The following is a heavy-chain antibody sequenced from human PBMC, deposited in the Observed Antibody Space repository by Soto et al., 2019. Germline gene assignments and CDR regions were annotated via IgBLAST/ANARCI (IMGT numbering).Heavy chain of an antibody. J-gene: IGHJ4*02. CDR3: AREAPDFYVPMD. V-gene: IGHV4-31*03. D-gene: IGHD3-10*02. Sequence: SETLSLTCTVSGGSISSGGYYWSWIRQHPGKGLEWIGYIYYSGSTYYNSSLKSRVTISVDTSKNQFSLKLSSVTAADTAVYYCAREAPDFYVPMDWGQGTLVTVSS. CDR2: IYYSGST. CDR1: GGSISSGGYY.